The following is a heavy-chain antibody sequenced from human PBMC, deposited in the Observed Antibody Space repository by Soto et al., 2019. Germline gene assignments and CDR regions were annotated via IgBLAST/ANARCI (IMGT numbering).Heavy chain of an antibody. D-gene: IGHD2-21*01. CDR2: ISSSSSTI. V-gene: IGHV3-48*02. CDR1: GFTFSSYS. J-gene: IGHJ6*02. CDR3: ARVLLGSIGGDASDGMDV. Sequence: GGSLRLSCAASGFTFSSYSMNWVRQAPGKGLEWVSYISSSSSTIYYADSVKGRFTMSRDNAKNSLYLQMNSLRDEDTAVYYCARVLLGSIGGDASDGMDVWGQGTTVTVSS.